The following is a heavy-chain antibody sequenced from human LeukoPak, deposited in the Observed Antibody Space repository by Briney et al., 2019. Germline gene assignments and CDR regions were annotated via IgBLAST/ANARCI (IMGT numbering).Heavy chain of an antibody. CDR2: ISYDGSNK. CDR1: GFTFSSYG. CDR3: ARDQYDTWSRRGNFDS. J-gene: IGHJ4*02. V-gene: IGHV3-30*03. Sequence: GGSLRLSCAASGFTFSSYGMHWVRQAPGKGLEWVAVISYDGSNKYYADSVKGRFTISRDNSKNTLFLQMNSLRAEDTAVCYCARDQYDTWSRRGNFDSWGQGTLVIVSS. D-gene: IGHD3-3*01.